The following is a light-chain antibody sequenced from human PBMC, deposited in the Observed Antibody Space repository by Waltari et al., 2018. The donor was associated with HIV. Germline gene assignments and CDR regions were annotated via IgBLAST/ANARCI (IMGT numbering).Light chain of an antibody. V-gene: IGKV2D-29*01. J-gene: IGKJ4*01. Sequence: DMVMTKPQLSLSFTPGRPPSIPCNSSQSLLHRDGKTYLYWYLQKPGQPPQFLIYEVSKRFSGVPDRFSGSGSGTDFTLKISRVEAEDVGVYYCMQSIQFPLTFGGGTKVEIK. CDR3: MQSIQFPLT. CDR2: EVS. CDR1: QSLLHRDGKTY.